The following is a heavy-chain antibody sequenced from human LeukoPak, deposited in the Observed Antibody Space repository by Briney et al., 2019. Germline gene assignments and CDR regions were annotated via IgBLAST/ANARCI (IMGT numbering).Heavy chain of an antibody. CDR3: AGGRIAVAGTDY. CDR2: IYHSGST. J-gene: IGHJ4*02. V-gene: IGHV4-38-2*02. CDR1: GYSISSGYY. Sequence: PSETLSLTCTVSGYSISSGYYWGWIRQPPGKGLEWIGTIYHSGSTYYNPSLKSRVTISVDTSKNQFSLKLSSVTAADTAFYYCAGGRIAVAGTDYWGQGTLVTVSS. D-gene: IGHD6-19*01.